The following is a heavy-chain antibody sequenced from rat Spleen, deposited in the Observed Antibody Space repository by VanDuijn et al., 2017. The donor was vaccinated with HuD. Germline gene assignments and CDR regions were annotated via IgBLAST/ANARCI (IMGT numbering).Heavy chain of an antibody. CDR2: ISTGGGNT. CDR1: GFTFSNYG. J-gene: IGHJ2*01. CDR3: ARHEAYLYYGLLEYYFDY. V-gene: IGHV5S13*01. Sequence: EVQLVESGGGLVQPGRSLKLSCAASGFTFSNYGMAWVRQAPTKGLEWVASISTGGGNTYYRDSVKGRFTISRDNAKNTLYLQMDSLRSEDTAPYYCARHEAYLYYGLLEYYFDYWGQGVMVTVSS. D-gene: IGHD1-6*01.